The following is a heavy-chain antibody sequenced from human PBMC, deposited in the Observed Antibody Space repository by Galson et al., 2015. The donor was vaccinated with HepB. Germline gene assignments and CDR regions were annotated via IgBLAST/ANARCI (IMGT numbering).Heavy chain of an antibody. Sequence: SVKVSCKASGGTFINYPISWLRQAPGEGPEWMGGIVPFFGTVSYAQKFQGRVTITADGSTSTAFLEVTKLRSDDTAVYYCATEQAAVGTGNVYWGQGTLVTVSS. D-gene: IGHD6-13*01. CDR2: IVPFFGTV. CDR3: ATEQAAVGTGNVY. J-gene: IGHJ4*02. V-gene: IGHV1-69*13. CDR1: GGTFINYP.